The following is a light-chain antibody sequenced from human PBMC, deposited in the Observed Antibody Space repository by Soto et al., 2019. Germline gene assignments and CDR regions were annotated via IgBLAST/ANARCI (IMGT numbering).Light chain of an antibody. CDR1: SSNIGAPYD. CDR2: GNS. V-gene: IGLV1-40*01. CDR3: QSYDSSLSGSV. J-gene: IGLJ3*02. Sequence: QPVLTQPPSVSGAPVQRVTISCTGSSSNIGAPYDVHWYQHLPGTAPKLLIYGNSNRPSGVPDRFSGSKSGTSASLAITGLQAEDEADYYCQSYDSSLSGSVFGGGTKLTVL.